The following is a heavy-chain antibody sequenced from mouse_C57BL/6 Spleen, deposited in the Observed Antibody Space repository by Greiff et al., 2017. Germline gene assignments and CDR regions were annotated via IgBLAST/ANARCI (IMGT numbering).Heavy chain of an antibody. CDR3: ARERSSGGDY. D-gene: IGHD4-1*01. CDR2: INPNNGGT. Sequence: EVQLQQSGPELVKPGASVKISCKASGYTFTDYYMTWVKQSHGKSLEWIGDINPNNGGTSYTQKFKGKDTLTVDKSSSTAYMELRSLTSEDSAVYYCARERSSGGDYWGQGTSVTVSS. V-gene: IGHV1-26*01. J-gene: IGHJ4*01. CDR1: GYTFTDYY.